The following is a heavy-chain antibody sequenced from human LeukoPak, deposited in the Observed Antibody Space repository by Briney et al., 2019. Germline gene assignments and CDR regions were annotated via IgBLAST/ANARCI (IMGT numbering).Heavy chain of an antibody. CDR3: AKGGLLWFGEVKPIDY. CDR1: GFTFSNYA. CDR2: VSYDGSNK. Sequence: GGSLRLSCAASGFTFSNYAMHWVRQAPGKGLEWVAVVSYDGSNKYYADSVKGRFTISRDNSKNTLYLQMNSLRADDTAVYYCAKGGLLWFGEVKPIDYWGQGTLVTVSS. D-gene: IGHD3-10*01. V-gene: IGHV3-30-3*01. J-gene: IGHJ4*02.